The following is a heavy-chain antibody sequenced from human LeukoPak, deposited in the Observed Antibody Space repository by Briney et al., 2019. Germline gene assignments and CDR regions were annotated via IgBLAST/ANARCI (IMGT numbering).Heavy chain of an antibody. CDR2: ISYDGSNK. CDR3: ARETDGPSPTFDY. CDR1: GFTFSSYA. V-gene: IGHV3-30-3*01. J-gene: IGHJ4*02. D-gene: IGHD5-24*01. Sequence: GGSLRLSCAASGFTFSSYAMHWARQAPGKGLEWVAVISYDGSNKYYADSVKGRFTISRDNSKNTLYLQMNSLRAEDTAVYYCARETDGPSPTFDYWGQGTLVTVSS.